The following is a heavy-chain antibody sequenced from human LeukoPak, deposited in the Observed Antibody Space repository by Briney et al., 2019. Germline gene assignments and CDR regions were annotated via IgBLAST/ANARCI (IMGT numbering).Heavy chain of an antibody. CDR3: ARDSLWPPTFDY. Sequence: GGSLRLSCAGSGFTFGNYAMTWVRQAPGKGLEWVSGMGTSVFTTHYADSVKGRFTISRDNSKNTLYLQMNSLRAEDTAVYYCARDSLWPPTFDYWGQGTLVTVSS. V-gene: IGHV3-23*01. J-gene: IGHJ4*02. CDR1: GFTFGNYA. D-gene: IGHD3-16*01. CDR2: MGTSVFTT.